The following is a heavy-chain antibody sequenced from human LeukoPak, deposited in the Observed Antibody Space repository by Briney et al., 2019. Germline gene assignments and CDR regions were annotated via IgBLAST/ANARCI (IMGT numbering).Heavy chain of an antibody. CDR3: ARSRAVARFTYYFDY. CDR2: IYSGSNT. V-gene: IGHV3-53*01. Sequence: PGGSLRLSCAASGFTVSSNYMSWVRQAPGKGLEWVSVIYSGSNTYYADSVKGRFTISRDNSKNTLYLQMNSLGAEDTAVYYCARSRAVARFTYYFDYWGQGTLVTVSS. D-gene: IGHD6-19*01. J-gene: IGHJ4*02. CDR1: GFTVSSNY.